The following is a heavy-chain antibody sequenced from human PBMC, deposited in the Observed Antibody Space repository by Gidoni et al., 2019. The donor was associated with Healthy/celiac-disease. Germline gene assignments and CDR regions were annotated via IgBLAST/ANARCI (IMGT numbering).Heavy chain of an antibody. Sequence: QVQLVQSGAEVKKPGASVKVSCKASGYTFPSYGISWVRQAPGQGLEWMGWISAYNGNTNNAQKLQGRVNMTTDTSTSTDYMELRSLRSDDTAVYYCARKAHYYDSSGRRTDAFDIWGQGTMVTVSS. CDR1: GYTFPSYG. V-gene: IGHV1-18*01. J-gene: IGHJ3*02. CDR3: ARKAHYYDSSGRRTDAFDI. D-gene: IGHD3-22*01. CDR2: ISAYNGNT.